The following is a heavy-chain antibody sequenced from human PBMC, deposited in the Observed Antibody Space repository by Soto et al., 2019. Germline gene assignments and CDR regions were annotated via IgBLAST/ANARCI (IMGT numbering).Heavy chain of an antibody. CDR2: IYYSGST. V-gene: IGHV4-39*07. Sequence: SETLSLTCTVSGGSISSSSYYWGWIRQPPGKGLEWIGSIYYSGSTYYNPSLKSRVPISVDTSKNQFSLKLSSVTAADTAVYYCARGQEEMATIYYFDYWGQGTLVTVSS. CDR1: GGSISSSSYY. J-gene: IGHJ4*02. D-gene: IGHD5-12*01. CDR3: ARGQEEMATIYYFDY.